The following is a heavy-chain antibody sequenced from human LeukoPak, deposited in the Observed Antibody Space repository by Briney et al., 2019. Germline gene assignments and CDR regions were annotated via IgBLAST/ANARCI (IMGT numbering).Heavy chain of an antibody. Sequence: SETLSLTCAVSGGSISSGGYSWTWIRQPPGKGLEWIGYIHYSGSTNYNSSLKSRVTISLDTSKNQFSLKLRSVTAADTAVYYCASIPAAIGFFGELYPFHYWGQGTLVTVSS. V-gene: IGHV4-61*08. CDR2: IHYSGST. CDR1: GGSISSGGYS. D-gene: IGHD3-10*01. J-gene: IGHJ4*02. CDR3: ASIPAAIGFFGELYPFHY.